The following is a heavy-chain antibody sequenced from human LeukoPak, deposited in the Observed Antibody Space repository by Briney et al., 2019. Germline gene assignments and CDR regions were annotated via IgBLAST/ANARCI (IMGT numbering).Heavy chain of an antibody. CDR3: AKMGPTKPYNWFDP. CDR2: IGDSDGYT. V-gene: IGHV3-23*01. CDR1: GFTFSSYA. D-gene: IGHD1-26*01. Sequence: GGSLRLSCAASGFTFSSYAMSWVRQAPGKGLEWVSAIGDSDGYTYYADSVRGRFTISRDNSKNTLYLQMNSLRAEDRAVYYCAKMGPTKPYNWFDPWGQGTLVTVSS. J-gene: IGHJ5*02.